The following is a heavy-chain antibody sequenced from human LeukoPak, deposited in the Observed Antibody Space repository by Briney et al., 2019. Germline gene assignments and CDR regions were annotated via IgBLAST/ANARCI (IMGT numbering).Heavy chain of an antibody. CDR3: ARDLNYDFWSGYKGYYMDV. Sequence: GGSLRLSCAASGFTFSSYWMSWVRQAPGKGLEWVANIKQDGSEKYYVDSVKGRFTISRDNAKNSPYLQMNSLRAEDTAVYYCARDLNYDFWSGYKGYYMDVWGKGTTVTVSS. CDR1: GFTFSSYW. D-gene: IGHD3-3*01. V-gene: IGHV3-7*01. CDR2: IKQDGSEK. J-gene: IGHJ6*03.